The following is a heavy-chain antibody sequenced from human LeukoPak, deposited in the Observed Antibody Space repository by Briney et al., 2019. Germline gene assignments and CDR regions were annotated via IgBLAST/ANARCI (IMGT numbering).Heavy chain of an antibody. D-gene: IGHD6-19*01. Sequence: SETLSLTCTVSGGSISSSSYYWSWIRQPPGKGLEWIGYIYYSGSTNYNPSLKSRVTISVDTSKNQFSLKLSSVTAADTAVYYCARDWGGSGWSFWFDPWGQGTLVTVSS. CDR2: IYYSGST. CDR1: GGSISSSSYY. V-gene: IGHV4-61*01. CDR3: ARDWGGSGWSFWFDP. J-gene: IGHJ5*02.